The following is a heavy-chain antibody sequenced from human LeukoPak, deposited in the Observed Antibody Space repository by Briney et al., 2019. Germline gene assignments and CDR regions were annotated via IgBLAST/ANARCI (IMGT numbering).Heavy chain of an antibody. CDR2: ISSGGAT. J-gene: IGHJ4*02. CDR1: GFTFSSYA. D-gene: IGHD6-13*01. Sequence: GGSLRLSCAASGFTFSSYAMTWVRQAPGKGLEWVSSISSGGATYYADSVKGRFTISRDNSKNTLYLQMNSLKTEDTAVYYCTTDLLGDYSSSWPDFDYWGQGTLVTVSS. V-gene: IGHV3-23*01. CDR3: TTDLLGDYSSSWPDFDY.